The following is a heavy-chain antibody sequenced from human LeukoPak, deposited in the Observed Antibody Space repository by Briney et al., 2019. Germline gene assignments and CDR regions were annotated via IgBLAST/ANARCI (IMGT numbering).Heavy chain of an antibody. V-gene: IGHV3-9*01. Sequence: GGSLRLSCAASGFTFDDYAMHWVRQAPGKGLEWVSGISWNSGSIGYADSVKGRFTISRDNKKNSLYLQMNSLRIEDTALYFCAKEGRLAAAGTIEDWGQGTLVTVTS. CDR1: GFTFDDYA. D-gene: IGHD6-13*01. J-gene: IGHJ4*02. CDR3: AKEGRLAAAGTIED. CDR2: ISWNSGSI.